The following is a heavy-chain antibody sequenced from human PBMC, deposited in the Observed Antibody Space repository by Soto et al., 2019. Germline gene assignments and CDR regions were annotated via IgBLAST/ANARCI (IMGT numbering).Heavy chain of an antibody. CDR2: IYYSGST. V-gene: IGHV4-59*08. CDR3: ACYSGYDLGLDY. D-gene: IGHD5-12*01. Sequence: SETLSLTCTVSGGSISSYYWSWIRQPPGKGLEWIGYIYYSGSTNYNPSLKSRVTISVDTSKNQFSLKLSSVTAADTAVYYCACYSGYDLGLDYWDQGTLVSVSS. J-gene: IGHJ4*02. CDR1: GGSISSYY.